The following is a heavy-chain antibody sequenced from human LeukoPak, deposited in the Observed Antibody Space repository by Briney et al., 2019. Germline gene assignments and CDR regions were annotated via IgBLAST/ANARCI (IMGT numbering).Heavy chain of an antibody. D-gene: IGHD6-19*01. Sequence: GGSLRLSCAASGLTFSSYAMSWVRQAPGKGLEWVSSISGSGGSTYYADSVKGRFTISRDNSQNTLYLQMNSLRAEDAAVYYCAKDRSGGGDYYFGMDVWGPGTTVTVSS. CDR3: AKDRSGGGDYYFGMDV. CDR2: ISGSGGST. V-gene: IGHV3-23*01. CDR1: GLTFSSYA. J-gene: IGHJ6*02.